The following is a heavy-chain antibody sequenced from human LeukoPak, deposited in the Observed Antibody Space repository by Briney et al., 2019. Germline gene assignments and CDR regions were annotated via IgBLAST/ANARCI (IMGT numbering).Heavy chain of an antibody. J-gene: IGHJ6*02. Sequence: PGSSLRLSCTASGFTFSRYDMHGVRQATGKGLVWVTVISYDGSNKYYADSVKVRFTISRDNSQNTLYLQMNSLRAEDTAVYYCAKDQGSSSGYYYYYGMDVWGQGTTVTVSS. CDR3: AKDQGSSSGYYYYYGMDV. CDR2: ISYDGSNK. V-gene: IGHV3-30*18. D-gene: IGHD6-6*01. CDR1: GFTFSRYD.